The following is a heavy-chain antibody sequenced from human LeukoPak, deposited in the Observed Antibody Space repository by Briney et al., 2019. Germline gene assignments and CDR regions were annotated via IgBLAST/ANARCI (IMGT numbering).Heavy chain of an antibody. CDR3: AKDLERYYYDSPDY. V-gene: IGHV3-30*02. D-gene: IGHD3-22*01. CDR1: GFTFNIYG. CDR2: IRYDGSNK. J-gene: IGHJ4*02. Sequence: GGSLRLSCSASGFTFNIYGMHWVRQAPGKGLEWVAFIRYDGSNKYYADSVKGRFTISRDNSKNTLYLQMNSLRAEDTAVCYCAKDLERYYYDSPDYWGQGTLVTVSS.